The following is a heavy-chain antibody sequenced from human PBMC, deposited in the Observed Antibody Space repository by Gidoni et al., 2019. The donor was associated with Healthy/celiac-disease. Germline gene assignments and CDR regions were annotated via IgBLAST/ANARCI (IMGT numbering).Heavy chain of an antibody. CDR3: ARSPASYGIAAAGYSYYYYYYMDV. J-gene: IGHJ6*03. Sequence: QVQLVQSGAEVKKPGSSVKVSCKASGGTFSSYAISWVRQAPGQGLEWMGGIIPIFGTANYAQKFQGRVTITADKSTSTAYMELSSLRSEDTAVYYCARSPASYGIAAAGYSYYYYYYMDVWGKGTTVTVSS. V-gene: IGHV1-69*06. D-gene: IGHD6-13*01. CDR1: GGTFSSYA. CDR2: IIPIFGTA.